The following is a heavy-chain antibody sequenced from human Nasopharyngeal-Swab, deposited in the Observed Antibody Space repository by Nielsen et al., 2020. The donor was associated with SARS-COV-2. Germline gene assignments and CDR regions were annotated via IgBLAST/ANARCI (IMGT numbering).Heavy chain of an antibody. CDR1: GFTFSDYT. CDR3: ASDSRY. Sequence: GESLKISCAASGFTFSDYTMNWVRQAPGQGLKWVSSISSSGSYMYYTDSVKGRFTMSRDNAKNSLYLQMNSLRAEDTAVYYCASDSRYWGQGTLVTVSS. CDR2: ISSSGSYM. J-gene: IGHJ4*02. V-gene: IGHV3-21*01. D-gene: IGHD2-2*01.